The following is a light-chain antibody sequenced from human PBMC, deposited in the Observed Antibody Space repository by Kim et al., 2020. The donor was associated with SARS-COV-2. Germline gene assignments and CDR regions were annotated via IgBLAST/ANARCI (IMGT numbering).Light chain of an antibody. CDR1: NIGSKS. J-gene: IGLJ2*01. V-gene: IGLV3-21*03. CDR2: DDS. CDR3: QVWDSSSDHVV. Sequence: PGNTAGITCVGNNIGSKSVHWYQQKPGQAPVLVVYDDSDRPSGIPERFSGSNSGNTAPLTISRVEAGDEADYYCQVWDSSSDHVVFGGGTQLTVL.